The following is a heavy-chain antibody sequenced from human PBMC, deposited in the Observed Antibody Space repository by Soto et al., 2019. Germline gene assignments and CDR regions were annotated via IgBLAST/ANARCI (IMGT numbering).Heavy chain of an antibody. CDR1: GFTFGDYA. V-gene: IGHV3-49*03. Sequence: GGSLRLSCTASGFTFGDYAMSWFRQAPGKGLEWVGFIRSKAYGGTTEYAASVKGRFTISRDDSKSIAYLQMNSLKTEDTAVYYCTSDIYCSSTSCYEAYYYYMDVWGKGTTVTVSS. CDR2: IRSKAYGGTT. CDR3: TSDIYCSSTSCYEAYYYYMDV. D-gene: IGHD2-2*01. J-gene: IGHJ6*03.